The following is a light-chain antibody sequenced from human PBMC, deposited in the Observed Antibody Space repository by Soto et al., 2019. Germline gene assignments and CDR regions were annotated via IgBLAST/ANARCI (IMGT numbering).Light chain of an antibody. CDR1: QSVSSN. J-gene: IGKJ1*01. Sequence: EIVMTQSPATLSVSPGERATLSCRASQSVSSNLAWYQQKPGQAPRLLIYHTSTRATGIPARFSGSGSGTEFTLTISSLQSEDFVVYYCQQYNNWPPWTFGQGTKVEIK. CDR3: QQYNNWPPWT. V-gene: IGKV3-15*01. CDR2: HTS.